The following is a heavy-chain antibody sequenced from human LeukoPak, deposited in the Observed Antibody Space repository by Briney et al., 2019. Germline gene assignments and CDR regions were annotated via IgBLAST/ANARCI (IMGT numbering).Heavy chain of an antibody. D-gene: IGHD3-10*01. CDR1: GGSISSGGYY. J-gene: IGHJ5*02. Sequence: SETLSLTCTVSGGSISSGGYYWSWIRQLPGKGLEWIGYIYYSGSTYYNPSLKSRVTISVDTSKNQFSLKLSSVTAADTAVYYCARAGAVQTAPDNWFDPWGQGTLVTVSS. CDR3: ARAGAVQTAPDNWFDP. V-gene: IGHV4-31*03. CDR2: IYYSGST.